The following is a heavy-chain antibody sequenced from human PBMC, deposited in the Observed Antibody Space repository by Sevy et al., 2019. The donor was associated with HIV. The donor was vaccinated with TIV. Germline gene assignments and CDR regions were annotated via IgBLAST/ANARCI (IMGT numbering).Heavy chain of an antibody. Sequence: AAVKVSCKASGFNLNIYGISWVRQAPGQGLEWLGWSSGDNGNSNYPQKLQGRVTMTTDTSTSTAYMELRSLRSDDTAVYYCARNRGSEGAYCSGVRCTYSNGMDVWGQGTLVTVSS. CDR2: SSGDNGNS. D-gene: IGHD2-15*01. CDR1: GFNLNIYG. J-gene: IGHJ6*02. V-gene: IGHV1-18*01. CDR3: ARNRGSEGAYCSGVRCTYSNGMDV.